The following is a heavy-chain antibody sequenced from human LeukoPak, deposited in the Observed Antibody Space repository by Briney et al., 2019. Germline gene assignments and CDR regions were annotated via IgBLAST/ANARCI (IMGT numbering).Heavy chain of an antibody. D-gene: IGHD3-16*01. CDR3: VRDYDYVWGCPESAFDR. J-gene: IGHJ3*02. V-gene: IGHV1-18*01. CDR1: GYTFTSYG. CDR2: LNAYNGNT. Sequence: ASVKVSCKASGYTFTSYGISWVRQAPGQGLEWMGRLNAYNGNTNYAQKLQGSVTMTTDTSTSTAYMELRSLRSDDTAMYYCVRDYDYVWGCPESAFDRCHQGTVIAVSA.